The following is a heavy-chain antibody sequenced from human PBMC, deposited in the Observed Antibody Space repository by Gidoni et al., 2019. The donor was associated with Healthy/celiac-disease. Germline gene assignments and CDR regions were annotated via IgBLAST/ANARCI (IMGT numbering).Heavy chain of an antibody. CDR3: TTDPGIMITFGGVPFYYYYGMDV. CDR2: IKSKTDGGTT. J-gene: IGHJ6*02. Sequence: EVQLVESGGGLVKPGGSLRLSCAASGFTFRNAWMNWVRQAPGKGLEWVGRIKSKTDGGTTDYAAPVKGRFTISRDDSKNTLYLQMNSLKTEDTAVYYCTTDPGIMITFGGVPFYYYYGMDVWGQGTTVTVSS. V-gene: IGHV3-15*07. CDR1: GFTFRNAW. D-gene: IGHD3-16*01.